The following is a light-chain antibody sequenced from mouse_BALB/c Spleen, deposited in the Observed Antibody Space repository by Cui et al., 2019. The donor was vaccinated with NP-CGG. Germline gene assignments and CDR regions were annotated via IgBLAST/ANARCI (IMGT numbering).Light chain of an antibody. J-gene: IGLJ1*01. Sequence: QAVVTQESALTTSPGETVTLTCRSSTGTVTTNNYANWVQEKPDHLFTVLIGGTNNRAPGVPARFSGSLIGDTAALTITGAQTEDEAIYFCALWYSNHWVFGGGTKLTVL. CDR1: TGTVTTNNY. CDR2: GTN. CDR3: ALWYSNHWV. V-gene: IGLV1*01.